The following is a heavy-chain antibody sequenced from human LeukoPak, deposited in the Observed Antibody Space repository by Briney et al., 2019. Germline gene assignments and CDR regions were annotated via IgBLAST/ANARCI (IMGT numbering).Heavy chain of an antibody. J-gene: IGHJ4*02. CDR3: AKRGVVIRVILVGFHKEAYCFDS. CDR1: GITLSNYG. Sequence: GGSLRLSCAVSGITLSNYGMSWVRRAPGKGLEWVAGMSDSGGRTNYADSVKGRFTISRDNPKNTLYLQMNSLRAEDTAVYFCAKRGVVIRVILVGFHKEAYCFDSWGQGALVTVSS. V-gene: IGHV3-23*01. D-gene: IGHD3-22*01. CDR2: MSDSGGRT.